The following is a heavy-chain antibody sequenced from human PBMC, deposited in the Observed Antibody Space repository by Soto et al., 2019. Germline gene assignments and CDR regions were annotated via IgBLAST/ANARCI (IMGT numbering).Heavy chain of an antibody. V-gene: IGHV1-2*04. CDR2: INPNSGGT. J-gene: IGHJ3*02. D-gene: IGHD1-26*01. CDR1: GYTFTGYY. CDR3: ATYSGSYRDAFDI. Sequence: ASVKVCCKASGYTFTGYYMHWVRQAPGQGLEWMGWINPNSGGTNYAQKFQGWVTMTRDTSISTAYMELSRLRSDDTAVYYCATYSGSYRDAFDIWGEGTMVTVSS.